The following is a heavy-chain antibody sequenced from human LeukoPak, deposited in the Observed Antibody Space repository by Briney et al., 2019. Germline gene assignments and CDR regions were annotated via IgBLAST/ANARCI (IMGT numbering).Heavy chain of an antibody. CDR1: GFAFSSYE. D-gene: IGHD4-17*01. CDR3: ASCFTDGDCEY. Sequence: GGSLRLSCAASGFAFSSYEMNWVRQAPGKGLEWISYISSSDNTIYYADFVKGRFTISRDNSKNTVYLQMNSLRAEDTAVYYCASCFTDGDCEYWGQGTLVTVSS. V-gene: IGHV3-48*03. CDR2: ISSSDNTI. J-gene: IGHJ4*02.